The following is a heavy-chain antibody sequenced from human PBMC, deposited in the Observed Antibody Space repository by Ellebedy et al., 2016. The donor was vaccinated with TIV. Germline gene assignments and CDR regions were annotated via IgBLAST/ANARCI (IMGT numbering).Heavy chain of an antibody. CDR2: ISHDGSNK. Sequence: GESLKISCAASGFTFSSYVMHSVRQAPGKGLEWVASISHDGSNKYYADAVKGRFAISRDNSENTLYPQVNSLTTEDTAVYYCARDRPGTVVASALEYWGQGTLVTVSS. CDR1: GFTFSSYV. J-gene: IGHJ4*02. CDR3: ARDRPGTVVASALEY. D-gene: IGHD6-19*01. V-gene: IGHV3-30*09.